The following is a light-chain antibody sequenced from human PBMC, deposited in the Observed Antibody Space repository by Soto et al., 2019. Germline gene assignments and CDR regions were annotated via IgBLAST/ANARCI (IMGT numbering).Light chain of an antibody. Sequence: DIQMTQSLSSLSASVGVRVTITCRSSQSISSYLNWYQQKPGKAPKVLIYAASSLQSGVPSRFSGIGPGTDFTRSISSLQPEDLANYYCQQSYSGPLSFGGGTKVEIK. J-gene: IGKJ4*01. CDR1: QSISSY. V-gene: IGKV1-39*01. CDR2: AAS. CDR3: QQSYSGPLS.